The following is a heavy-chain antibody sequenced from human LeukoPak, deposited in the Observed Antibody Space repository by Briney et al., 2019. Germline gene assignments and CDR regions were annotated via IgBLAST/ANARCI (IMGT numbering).Heavy chain of an antibody. D-gene: IGHD3-3*01. CDR1: GGSISSGGYS. Sequence: PSQTLSLTCAVSGGSISSGGYSWSWIRQPPGKGLEGIGYIYHSGSTYYNPSLKSRVTISVDRSKNQFSLKLSSVPAANTAVYYCARRAASSYDFWSDNWLDPWGQGTLVTVSS. CDR3: ARRAASSYDFWSDNWLDP. V-gene: IGHV4-30-2*01. J-gene: IGHJ5*02. CDR2: IYHSGST.